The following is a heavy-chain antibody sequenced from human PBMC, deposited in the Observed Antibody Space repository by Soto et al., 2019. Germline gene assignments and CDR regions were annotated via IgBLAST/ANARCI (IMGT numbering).Heavy chain of an antibody. CDR1: GFSLSTSGVG. V-gene: IGHV2-5*02. CDR2: IYWDDDK. CDR3: AHSLAENAFDI. Sequence: QITLKESGPTLVKPTQTLTLTCTFSGFSLSTSGVGVGWIRQPPGKALEWLALIYWDDDKRYSPSLTSRLTITKDTSKNRVVLTMTNIDPVDTATYYCAHSLAENAFDIWGQGTMVTVSS. J-gene: IGHJ3*02.